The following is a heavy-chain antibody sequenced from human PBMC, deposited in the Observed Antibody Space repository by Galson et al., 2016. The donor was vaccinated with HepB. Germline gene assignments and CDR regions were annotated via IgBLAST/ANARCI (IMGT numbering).Heavy chain of an antibody. CDR3: AHYRSGWFSTGPDAFDT. V-gene: IGHV2-5*02. D-gene: IGHD6-19*01. CDR2: IYWDDDK. J-gene: IGHJ3*02. Sequence: PALVKPTQTLTLTCDVSGFSLSTSGMAVAWIRQPPGKALERFALIYWDDDKRYRPSLKSRITLTRDTYKNQVVLNITNMDPADTATYYCAHYRSGWFSTGPDAFDTWGQGTMVTVSS. CDR1: GFSLSTSGMA.